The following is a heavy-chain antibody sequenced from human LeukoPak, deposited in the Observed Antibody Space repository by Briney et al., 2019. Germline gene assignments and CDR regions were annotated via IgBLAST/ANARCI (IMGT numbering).Heavy chain of an antibody. J-gene: IGHJ4*02. Sequence: GGSLRLSCAASGFTFSTYSMNWVRQAPGKGLEWVSYISSSSSTIHYADSVKGRFTISRDNAKNTLYLQMNSLRAEDTAVYYCAREMTTVTHRNYWGQGTLVTVSS. CDR2: ISSSSSTI. V-gene: IGHV3-48*01. CDR3: AREMTTVTHRNY. D-gene: IGHD4-17*01. CDR1: GFTFSTYS.